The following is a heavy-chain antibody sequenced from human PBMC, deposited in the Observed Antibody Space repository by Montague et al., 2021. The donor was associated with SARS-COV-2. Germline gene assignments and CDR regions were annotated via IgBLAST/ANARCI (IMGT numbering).Heavy chain of an antibody. CDR3: ARRIDYYGIDV. V-gene: IGHV4-61*02. J-gene: IGHJ6*02. D-gene: IGHD1-26*01. Sequence: TLSLTCTVSGGSISSGSHYWSWIRQPAGKGLEWIGRIDTSGNTKYISSLKSRVTISVDTFKNQFSLKLSSVTAADTAVYYCARRIDYYGIDVWGQGTTVTVSS. CDR1: GGSISSGSHY. CDR2: IDTSGNT.